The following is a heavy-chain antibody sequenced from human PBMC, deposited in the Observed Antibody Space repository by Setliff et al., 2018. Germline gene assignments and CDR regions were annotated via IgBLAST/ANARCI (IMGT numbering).Heavy chain of an antibody. V-gene: IGHV4-34*01. CDR2: INHSGST. D-gene: IGHD6-13*01. Sequence: SETLSLTCAVYGGSFSGYYWSWIRQPPGKGLEWIGEINHSGSTNYNPSLKSRVTISVDKSKNQFSLKLSSVTAADTAVYYCARDEGSSYFYGMDVWGQGTTVTVSS. CDR1: GGSFSGYY. CDR3: ARDEGSSYFYGMDV. J-gene: IGHJ6*02.